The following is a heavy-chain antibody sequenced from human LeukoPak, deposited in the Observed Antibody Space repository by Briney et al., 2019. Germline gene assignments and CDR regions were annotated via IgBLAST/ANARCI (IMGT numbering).Heavy chain of an antibody. J-gene: IGHJ6*03. CDR1: GGTFSNYV. Sequence: ASVKVSCKASGGTFSNYVINWVRQAPGQGLEWMGGIIPILGTANYAQKFQGRVTITTDESTSTAYVEFSSLRDDDTAVYYCARVMGVDTTMVWSHYYYMDVWGKGTTVTVSS. V-gene: IGHV1-69*05. D-gene: IGHD5-18*01. CDR3: ARVMGVDTTMVWSHYYYMDV. CDR2: IIPILGTA.